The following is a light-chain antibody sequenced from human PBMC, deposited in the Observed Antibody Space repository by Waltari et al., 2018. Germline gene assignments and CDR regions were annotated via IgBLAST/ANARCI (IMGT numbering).Light chain of an antibody. CDR1: QDIRNY. CDR3: QQYKDLPRT. Sequence: DIQMTQSPSSMSASLEDRVSITCQASQDIRNYLSWYQQKPGKAPKLLIYDAFNLQTGVPSRFSGSASGTDFTFTISSLQPEDIATYYCQQYKDLPRTFGQGTKVEVK. CDR2: DAF. J-gene: IGKJ1*01. V-gene: IGKV1-33*01.